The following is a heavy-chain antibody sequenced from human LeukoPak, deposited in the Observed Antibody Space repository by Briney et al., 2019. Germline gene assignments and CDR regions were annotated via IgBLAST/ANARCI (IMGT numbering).Heavy chain of an antibody. CDR2: ISASGGST. D-gene: IGHD3-22*01. Sequence: GGSLRLSCAASGFTFSNYAMNWVRRAPEKGLEWVSGISASGGSTYYADSVKGRFTISRDNSKNTLWLQLNSLRAGDTAIYYCAKDLEDYYDSSGYYGEGYFDYWGQGVLVTVSS. J-gene: IGHJ4*02. V-gene: IGHV3-23*01. CDR1: GFTFSNYA. CDR3: AKDLEDYYDSSGYYGEGYFDY.